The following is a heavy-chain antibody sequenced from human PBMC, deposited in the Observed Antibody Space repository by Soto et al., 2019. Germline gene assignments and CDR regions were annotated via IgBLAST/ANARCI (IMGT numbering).Heavy chain of an antibody. D-gene: IGHD2-15*01. V-gene: IGHV3-21*01. J-gene: IGHJ2*01. CDR3: ARGGFIVVVDGVRDVRSFFAFLLNGSFDL. Sequence: GKGLEWVSSISSSSSYIYYADSVKGRFTISRDNAKNSLYLQMNSLRAGDTAVYYCARGGFIVVVDGVRDVRSFFAFLLNGSFDL. CDR2: ISSSSSYI.